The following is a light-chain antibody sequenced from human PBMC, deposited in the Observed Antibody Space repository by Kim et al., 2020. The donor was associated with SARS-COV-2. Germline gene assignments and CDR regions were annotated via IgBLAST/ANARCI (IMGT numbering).Light chain of an antibody. Sequence: VSPGEGVTLSCKARQNGKTNLAWHQHKPGQGPRLLIYGASTRATDIPARFSGSGSGTEFTLTISSLQSEDFAVYYCQQYESWPPYTFGQGTKLEI. V-gene: IGKV3-15*01. CDR3: QQYESWPPYT. CDR1: QNGKTN. CDR2: GAS. J-gene: IGKJ2*01.